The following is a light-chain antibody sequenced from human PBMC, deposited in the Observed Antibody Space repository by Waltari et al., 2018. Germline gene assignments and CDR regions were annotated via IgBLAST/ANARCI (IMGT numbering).Light chain of an antibody. CDR2: DTS. CDR1: QSVGSY. J-gene: IGKJ1*01. Sequence: EIVLTQSPATLSLSPGERATLSCRASQSVGSYLAWYQQKPGQAPRLLIYDTSNRATGIPARFSGSGYGTDFTLTISSLEPEDCAVYYCQQRSNWPGTFGQGTKVEIK. V-gene: IGKV3-11*01. CDR3: QQRSNWPGT.